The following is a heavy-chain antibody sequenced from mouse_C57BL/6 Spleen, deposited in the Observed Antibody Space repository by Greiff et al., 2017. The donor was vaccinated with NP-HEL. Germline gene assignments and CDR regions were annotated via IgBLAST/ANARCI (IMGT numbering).Heavy chain of an antibody. D-gene: IGHD1-1*01. Sequence: VKLMESGAELVRPGTSVKMSCKASGYTFTNYWIGWAKQRPGHGLEWIGDIYPGGGYTNYNEKFKGKATLTADKSSSTAYMQFSSLTSEDSAIYYCARRGLLAMDYWGQGTSVTVSS. J-gene: IGHJ4*01. CDR1: GYTFTNYW. CDR3: ARRGLLAMDY. CDR2: IYPGGGYT. V-gene: IGHV1-63*01.